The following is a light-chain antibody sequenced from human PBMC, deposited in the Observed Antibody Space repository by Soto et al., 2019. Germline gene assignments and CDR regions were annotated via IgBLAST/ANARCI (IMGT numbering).Light chain of an antibody. CDR3: QQSYCTPLT. J-gene: IGKJ4*01. CDR2: AAS. V-gene: IGKV1-39*01. CDR1: QSISSY. Sequence: DLQMTQSPSSLSASVGDRVTITCRASQSISSYLNWYQQKPGKAPKLLIYAASSLQSGVPSRFSGSGSGTDFPLTISSLQPEDFATYYCQQSYCTPLTFGGGTKVEIK.